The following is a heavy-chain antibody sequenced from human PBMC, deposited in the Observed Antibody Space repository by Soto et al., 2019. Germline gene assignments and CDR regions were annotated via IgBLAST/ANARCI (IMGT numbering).Heavy chain of an antibody. Sequence: PGGSLRLPSAPCAFTFSDYHMSCIRQAPGKGLEWVSYISSSSDYTNYADSVKGRYTIPRDNAKNSLYLQVNSLRAEDTAVYSCARGLGHGGCSRPSCHYGRGVWGQGTTVAVAS. J-gene: IGHJ6*02. V-gene: IGHV3-11*06. D-gene: IGHD2-2*01. CDR1: AFTFSDYH. CDR3: ARGLGHGGCSRPSCHYGRGV. CDR2: ISSSSDYT.